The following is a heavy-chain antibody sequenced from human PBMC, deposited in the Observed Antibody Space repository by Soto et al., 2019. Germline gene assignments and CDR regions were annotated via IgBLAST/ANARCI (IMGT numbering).Heavy chain of an antibody. V-gene: IGHV3-30*18. J-gene: IGHJ4*02. Sequence: QVPLVESGGGVVQPGRSLRLSCAASGFTFSSYGMHWVRQAPGKGLEWVAIISYDGSNQYYADSVKGRFTISRDNSKNTLYLQMNSLRAEDTAVYYCAKALGELSPESYDHWGQGVLVTVSS. D-gene: IGHD3-16*02. CDR2: ISYDGSNQ. CDR1: GFTFSSYG. CDR3: AKALGELSPESYDH.